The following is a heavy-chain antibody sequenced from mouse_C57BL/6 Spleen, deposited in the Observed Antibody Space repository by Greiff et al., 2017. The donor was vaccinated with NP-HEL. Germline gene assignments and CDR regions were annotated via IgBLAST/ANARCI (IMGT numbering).Heavy chain of an antibody. CDR3: ARGGNWDGAWFAY. Sequence: QVQLQQPGAELVMPGASVKLSCKASGYTFTSYWMHWVKQRPGQGLEWIGEIDPSDSYTNYNQKFKGKSTLTVDKSSSTAYMQLSSLTSEDFAVYYCARGGNWDGAWFAYWGQGTLVTVSA. D-gene: IGHD4-1*01. V-gene: IGHV1-69*01. CDR2: IDPSDSYT. J-gene: IGHJ3*01. CDR1: GYTFTSYW.